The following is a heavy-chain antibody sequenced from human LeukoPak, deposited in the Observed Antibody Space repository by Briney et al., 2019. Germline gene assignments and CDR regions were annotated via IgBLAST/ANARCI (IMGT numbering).Heavy chain of an antibody. V-gene: IGHV3-23*01. J-gene: IGHJ6*02. CDR3: AKGRRDGYNYGMDV. CDR1: GFTFSSYV. CDR2: ISGSGGST. D-gene: IGHD5-24*01. Sequence: GESLKISCAASGFTFSSYVMSWVRQAPGKGLEWVSDISGSGGSTYYADSAKGRFTISRDNSKNTLYVQMNSLRAEDTAVYYCAKGRRDGYNYGMDVWGQGTTVTVSS.